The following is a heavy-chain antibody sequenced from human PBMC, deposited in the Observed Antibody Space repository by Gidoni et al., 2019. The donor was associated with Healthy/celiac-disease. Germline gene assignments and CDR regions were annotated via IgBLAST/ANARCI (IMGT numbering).Heavy chain of an antibody. Sequence: QVQLQQWGAGLLKPSETLSLTCAVYGGSFSGYYWSWIRQPPGKGLEWIGEINHSGSTNYNPSLKSRVTISVDTSKNQFSLKLSSVTAADTAVYYCARGEARRNYYYYGMDVWGQGTTVTVSS. CDR2: INHSGST. D-gene: IGHD6-6*01. CDR1: GGSFSGYY. V-gene: IGHV4-34*01. J-gene: IGHJ6*02. CDR3: ARGEARRNYYYYGMDV.